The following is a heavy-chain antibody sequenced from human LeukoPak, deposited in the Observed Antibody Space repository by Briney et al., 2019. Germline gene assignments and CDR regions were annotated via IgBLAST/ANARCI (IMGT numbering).Heavy chain of an antibody. CDR3: ARFYSGYGNYYYYMDV. CDR2: INPNTGGT. V-gene: IGHV1-2*02. Sequence: ASVKVSCRASGYNFTGYYLHWVRQAPGQGLEWMGWINPNTGGTNYAQKFQGRVTMTRDTSISTAYMELSRLRSDDTAVYYCARFYSGYGNYYYYMDVWGKGTTVTVSS. CDR1: GYNFTGYY. J-gene: IGHJ6*03. D-gene: IGHD5-12*01.